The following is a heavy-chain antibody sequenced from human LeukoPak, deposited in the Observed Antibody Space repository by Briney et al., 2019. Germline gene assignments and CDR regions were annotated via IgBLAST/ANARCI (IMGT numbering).Heavy chain of an antibody. J-gene: IGHJ4*02. CDR2: IYTSGST. Sequence: SETLSLTCTVSGGSISSYYWSWIRQPAGKGLEWIGRIYTSGSTNYNPSLKSRVTMSVDTSKDQFSLKLSSVTAADTAVYYCAARYSSGWYVYWGQGTLVTVSS. D-gene: IGHD6-19*01. CDR3: AARYSSGWYVY. CDR1: GGSISSYY. V-gene: IGHV4-4*07.